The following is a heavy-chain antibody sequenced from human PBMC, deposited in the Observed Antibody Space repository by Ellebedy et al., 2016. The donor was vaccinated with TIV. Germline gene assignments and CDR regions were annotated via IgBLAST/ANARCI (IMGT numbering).Heavy chain of an antibody. V-gene: IGHV3-74*01. Sequence: GESLKISCVASGFTFHTYWMHWVRQAPGKGLVWVSRINNDGSSTISADSVKGRFTVSRDNAKNTLYLQMNSLRAEDTAVFYCARVVPRGHYFGMDVWGQGTTVTVS. CDR2: INNDGSST. CDR1: GFTFHTYW. J-gene: IGHJ6*02. D-gene: IGHD3-10*01. CDR3: ARVVPRGHYFGMDV.